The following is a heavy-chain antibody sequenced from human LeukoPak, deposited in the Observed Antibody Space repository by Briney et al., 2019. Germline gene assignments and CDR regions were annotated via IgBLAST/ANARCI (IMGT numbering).Heavy chain of an antibody. D-gene: IGHD3-16*02. CDR3: ARGNIMITFEGVIADAFDI. J-gene: IGHJ3*02. Sequence: ASVKVSCKASGYTFSSYGISWVRQAPGQGLEWMGWISAYNGNTNYAQTLQGRVTMTTDTTTSTAYMELRSLRSDDTAVYYCARGNIMITFEGVIADAFDIWGQGTMVTVSS. CDR1: GYTFSSYG. CDR2: ISAYNGNT. V-gene: IGHV1-18*01.